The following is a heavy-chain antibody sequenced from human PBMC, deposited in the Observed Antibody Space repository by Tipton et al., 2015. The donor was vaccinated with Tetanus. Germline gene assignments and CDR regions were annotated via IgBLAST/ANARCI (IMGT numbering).Heavy chain of an antibody. D-gene: IGHD3-10*01. CDR2: INYRGTT. J-gene: IGHJ4*02. CDR3: ARLALGYSGQLVYFDY. V-gene: IGHV4-39*01. Sequence: TLSLTCSVSGGSISTNNYYWGWVRQTPGKGLEWIGSINYRGTTYYNTSLRSRVTIFVDTSENQFSLKLSSVTAADTAVYYCARLALGYSGQLVYFDYWGQGTLVTVSS. CDR1: GGSISTNNYY.